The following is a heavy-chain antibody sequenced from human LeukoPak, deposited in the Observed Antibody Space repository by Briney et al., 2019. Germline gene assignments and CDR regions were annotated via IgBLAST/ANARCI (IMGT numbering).Heavy chain of an antibody. CDR2: VDPEDGET. J-gene: IGHJ4*02. V-gene: IGHV1-69-2*01. D-gene: IGHD6-13*01. CDR3: AAPVWQQLADDY. Sequence: ASVKISCKVSGYTFTDYYMHWVEQAPGKWLEWMGLVDPEDGETIYAEKFQGRVTITADTSTDTAYMELSSLRSEDTAVYYCAAPVWQQLADDYWGQGTLLTVSS. CDR1: GYTFTDYY.